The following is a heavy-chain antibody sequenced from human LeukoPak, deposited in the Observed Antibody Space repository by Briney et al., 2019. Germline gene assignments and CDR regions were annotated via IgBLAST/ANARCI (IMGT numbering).Heavy chain of an antibody. Sequence: PSETLSLTCTVSGGSISSYYWSWIRQPPGKGLEYIGYIYYSGSTNYNPSLKSRVTISLDTSKNQLSLKLRSVTAADTAVYYCATMVQGVHTYFGSWGQGNLVAVSS. J-gene: IGHJ4*02. CDR2: IYYSGST. CDR3: ATMVQGVHTYFGS. D-gene: IGHD3-10*01. V-gene: IGHV4-59*01. CDR1: GGSISSYY.